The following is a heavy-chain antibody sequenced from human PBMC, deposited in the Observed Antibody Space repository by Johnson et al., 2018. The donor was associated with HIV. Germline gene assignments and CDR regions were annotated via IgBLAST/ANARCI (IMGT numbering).Heavy chain of an antibody. J-gene: IGHJ3*02. CDR3: ARHHITYYYTSGSPDAFDI. CDR2: IRYDGSNK. CDR1: GFTFSDYY. D-gene: IGHD3-10*01. Sequence: QVQLVESGGGLVKPGGSLRLSCAASGFTFSDYYVSWIRQAPGKGLEWVAFIRYDGSNKYYADSVKGRFTISRDNSKNTLYLQMNSLRAEDTAVYYCARHHITYYYTSGSPDAFDIWGQGTMVTVSS. V-gene: IGHV3-30*02.